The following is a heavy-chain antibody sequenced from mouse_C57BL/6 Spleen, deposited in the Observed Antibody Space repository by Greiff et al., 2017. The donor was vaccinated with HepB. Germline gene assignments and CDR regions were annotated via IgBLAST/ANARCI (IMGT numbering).Heavy chain of an antibody. J-gene: IGHJ4*01. CDR3: AREYYGYAMDY. Sequence: QVQLKESGPELVKPGASVKISCKASGYAFSSSWMNWVKQRPGKGLEWIGRIYPGDGDTNYNGKFKGKATLTADKSSSTAYMQLSSLTSEDSAVYFCAREYYGYAMDYWGQGTSVTVSS. CDR1: GYAFSSSW. CDR2: IYPGDGDT. D-gene: IGHD1-1*01. V-gene: IGHV1-82*01.